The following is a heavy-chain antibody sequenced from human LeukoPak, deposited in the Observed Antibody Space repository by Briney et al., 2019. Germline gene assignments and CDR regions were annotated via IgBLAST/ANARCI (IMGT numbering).Heavy chain of an antibody. D-gene: IGHD3-22*01. J-gene: IGHJ4*02. Sequence: GGSLRLSCAASGFTFSSYAMSWVRQAPGKGLEWVSAISGSGGSTYYADSVKGRFTISRDNSKNTLYLQMNSLRAEDTAIYYCAKGPFFYYDASGYNYFDLWGQGTLVTVSS. CDR3: AKGPFFYYDASGYNYFDL. CDR2: ISGSGGST. CDR1: GFTFSSYA. V-gene: IGHV3-23*01.